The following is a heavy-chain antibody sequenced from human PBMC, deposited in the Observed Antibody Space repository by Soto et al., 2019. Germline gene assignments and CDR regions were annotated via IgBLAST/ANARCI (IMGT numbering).Heavy chain of an antibody. CDR3: VRDRGYTGYDLEY. CDR1: GFPFRTYA. J-gene: IGHJ4*02. D-gene: IGHD5-12*01. Sequence: ESGGGLIQPGGSLRVSCAASGFPFRTYAMNWVRQAPGKGLEWVSYINRNSDTIYYADSVKGRFTISRDNAKNSLYLQMNSLRDEDTAVYYCVRDRGYTGYDLEYWGQGTLVTVSS. CDR2: INRNSDTI. V-gene: IGHV3-48*02.